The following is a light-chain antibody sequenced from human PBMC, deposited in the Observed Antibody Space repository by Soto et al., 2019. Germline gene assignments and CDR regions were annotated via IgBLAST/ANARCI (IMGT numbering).Light chain of an antibody. CDR3: QEYTTYSRT. CDR2: DAS. Sequence: DIQMTQSPSTLSAYVGDRVTITCRASQSISSWLAWYQQKPGKAPKVLIYDASTLQSGVPSRFSGGGSGTEFTLTITSLQPDDFATYYCQEYTTYSRTFGQGTKVEVK. J-gene: IGKJ1*01. CDR1: QSISSW. V-gene: IGKV1-5*01.